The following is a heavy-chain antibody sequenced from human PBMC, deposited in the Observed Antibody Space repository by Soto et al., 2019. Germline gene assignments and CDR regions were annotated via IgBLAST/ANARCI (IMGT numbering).Heavy chain of an antibody. CDR3: AKGATCSGGSCYLDY. V-gene: IGHV3-23*01. CDR2: ISGSGGST. J-gene: IGHJ4*02. CDR1: GFTFSSYA. D-gene: IGHD2-15*01. Sequence: PGGSLRLSCAASGFTFSSYAMSWVRQAPGKGLEWVSAISGSGGSTYYADSVKGRLTISRDNSKNTLYLQMNSLRAEDTAVYYCAKGATCSGGSCYLDYWGQGTLVTVSS.